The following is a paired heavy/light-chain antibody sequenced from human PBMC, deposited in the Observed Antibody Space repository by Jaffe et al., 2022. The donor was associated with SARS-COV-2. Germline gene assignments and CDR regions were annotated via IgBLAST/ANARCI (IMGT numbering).Heavy chain of an antibody. Sequence: EVQLVESGGGLVQPGGSLRLSCSASGFTFSTFAIHWVRQAPGKGLEYVSAINSNGGTTYYADSVKGRFTISRDNSKNTVYLQMSSLRPEDTAVYYCVKGIRSVWTGSRSFDYWGQGTLVTVSS. V-gene: IGHV3-64D*09. CDR1: GFTFSTFA. D-gene: IGHD3-9*01. CDR2: INSNGGTT. CDR3: VKGIRSVWTGSRSFDY. J-gene: IGHJ4*02.
Light chain of an antibody. CDR3: LLSYSGAWV. CDR1: TGPVTSGHY. Sequence: QAVVTQEPSLTVSPGGTVTLTCGSYTGPVTSGHYPYWFQQKPGQAPRTLIYDTSNKHSWTPARFSGSLLGGKAALTLSGAQPEDEAEYYCLLSYSGAWVFGGGTKLTVL. J-gene: IGLJ3*02. V-gene: IGLV7-46*01. CDR2: DTS.